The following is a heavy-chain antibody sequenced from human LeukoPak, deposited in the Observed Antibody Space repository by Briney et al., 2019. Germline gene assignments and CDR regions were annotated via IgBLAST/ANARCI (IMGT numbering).Heavy chain of an antibody. Sequence: SETLSLTCAVYGGSFSGYYWSWIRQPPGKGLEWIGEINHSGSTNYNPSLKSRVTISVDTSKNQFSLQLNSVTPEDTAVYYCARAVVGSSWPFDYWGQGTLVTVSS. CDR1: GGSFSGYY. J-gene: IGHJ4*02. CDR2: INHSGST. D-gene: IGHD6-13*01. V-gene: IGHV4-34*01. CDR3: ARAVVGSSWPFDY.